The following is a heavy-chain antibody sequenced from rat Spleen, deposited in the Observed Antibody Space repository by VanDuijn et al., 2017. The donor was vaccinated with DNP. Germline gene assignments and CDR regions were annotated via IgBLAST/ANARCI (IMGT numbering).Heavy chain of an antibody. CDR1: GSSITSNY. J-gene: IGHJ2*01. CDR2: INSVGSA. CDR3: ARRVGSDYFDY. Sequence: EVQLQESGPGLVKPSQSLSLTCSVTGSSITSNYWGWIRKFPGNKMEWMGNINSVGSANFNPSLKSRISITRDTSENQFFLQLNSVTTEDTATYYCARRVGSDYFDYWGQGVMVTVSS. V-gene: IGHV3-1*01. D-gene: IGHD5-1*01.